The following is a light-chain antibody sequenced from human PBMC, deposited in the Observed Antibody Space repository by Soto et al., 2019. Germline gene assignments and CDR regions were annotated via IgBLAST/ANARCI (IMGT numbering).Light chain of an antibody. V-gene: IGKV3-15*01. CDR3: QQYNNWPQT. CDR2: DAS. CDR1: QSLSSS. J-gene: IGKJ1*01. Sequence: ETMMTQSPDTLSVSPGERATLSCRASQSLSSSLAWYQQKPGQAPRLLIYDASTRATGIPARFSGSGSGTDFTLTISGLQSEDFAVYYCQQYNNWPQTFGQGTKVDIK.